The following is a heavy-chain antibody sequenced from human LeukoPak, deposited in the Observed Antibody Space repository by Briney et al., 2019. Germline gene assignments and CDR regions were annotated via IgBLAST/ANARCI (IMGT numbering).Heavy chain of an antibody. CDR2: IYSGGST. CDR1: GFTVSSNY. D-gene: IGHD2-15*01. J-gene: IGHJ4*02. CDR3: ARGVGEWPTYHLN. V-gene: IGHV3-66*02. Sequence: GGSLRLSCAASGFTVSSNYMSWVRQAPGKGLEWVSVIYSGGSTYYADSVKGRFTISRDNSKNTLYLQMNSLRAEDTAVYYCARGVGEWPTYHLNWGQGTLVTVSS.